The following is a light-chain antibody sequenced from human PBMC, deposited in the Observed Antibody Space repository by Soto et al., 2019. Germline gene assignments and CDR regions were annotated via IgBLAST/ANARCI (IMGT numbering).Light chain of an antibody. CDR2: AND. J-gene: IGLJ3*02. CDR3: AAWDDSLSARV. V-gene: IGLV1-47*01. Sequence: QSVLTQPPSASGTPGQRVTISCSGSGSNVGTSYVYWYQQLPGTAPKLLIYANDQRPSGVPDRFSGSKSGTSASLAISGLRSADEADYYCAAWDDSLSARVFGGGTKVTVL. CDR1: GSNVGTSY.